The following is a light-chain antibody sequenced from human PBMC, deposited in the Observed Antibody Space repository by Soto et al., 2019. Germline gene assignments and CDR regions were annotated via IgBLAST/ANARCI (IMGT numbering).Light chain of an antibody. CDR3: QQYGSWT. CDR2: GAS. J-gene: IGKJ1*01. Sequence: EIVLTQSPGTLSLSPGERATLSCRASQSISSNYLAWYQQKPGQAPRLLIYGASSRATGIPDGFSGSGSGTDFTLTISRLEPEDSAIYYCQQYGSWTFGQGTKVEIK. CDR1: QSISSNY. V-gene: IGKV3-20*01.